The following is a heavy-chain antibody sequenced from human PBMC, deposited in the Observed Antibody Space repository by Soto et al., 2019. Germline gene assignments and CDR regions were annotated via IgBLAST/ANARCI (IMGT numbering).Heavy chain of an antibody. CDR1: GGSFSGYY. V-gene: IGHV4-34*01. CDR2: INHSGST. CDR3: ARARPRRGYYASGSYPPFYYYYGMDV. J-gene: IGHJ6*02. D-gene: IGHD3-10*01. Sequence: SETLSLTCAVYGGSFSGYYWSWIRQPPGKGLEWIGEINHSGSTNYNPSLKSRVTISVDTSKNQFSLKLSSVTAADTAVYYCARARPRRGYYASGSYPPFYYYYGMDVWGQGTTVTVSS.